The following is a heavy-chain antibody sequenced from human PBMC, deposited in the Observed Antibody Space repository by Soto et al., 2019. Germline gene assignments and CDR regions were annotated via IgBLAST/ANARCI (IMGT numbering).Heavy chain of an antibody. CDR3: ARDSPIGYMDV. Sequence: GGSLRLSCAASGFTFSSYSMNWVRQAPGKGLEWVSYISSSSSTIYYADSVKGRFTISRDNAKNSLYLQMNSLRAEDTAVYYCARDSPIGYMDVWGKGTTVTISS. V-gene: IGHV3-48*01. J-gene: IGHJ6*03. CDR2: ISSSSSTI. CDR1: GFTFSSYS.